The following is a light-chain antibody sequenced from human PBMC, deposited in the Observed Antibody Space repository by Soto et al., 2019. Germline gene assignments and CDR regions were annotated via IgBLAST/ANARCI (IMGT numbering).Light chain of an antibody. J-gene: IGLJ2*01. Sequence: QSALTQPASVSGSPGQSITISCTGTSSDVGGYNYVSWYQHHPGKAPKLMIFEVSYRPSGVSNRFSGSKSGNMASLTISGLQGEDEADYYCSSYTSSSLVFGGGTKLTVL. V-gene: IGLV2-14*01. CDR2: EVS. CDR3: SSYTSSSLV. CDR1: SSDVGGYNY.